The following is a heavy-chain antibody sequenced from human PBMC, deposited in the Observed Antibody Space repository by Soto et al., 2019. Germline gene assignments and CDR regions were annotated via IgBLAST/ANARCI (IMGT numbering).Heavy chain of an antibody. V-gene: IGHV4-39*01. D-gene: IGHD3-10*01. Sequence: SETLSLTCTVSGGSISSSSYYWGWIRQPPGKGLEWIGSIYYSGSTYYNPSLKSRVTISVDTSKNQLSLKLSSVTAADTAVYYCVLLWFGELPNFDYWGQGTLVTVSS. J-gene: IGHJ4*02. CDR2: IYYSGST. CDR1: GGSISSSSYY. CDR3: VLLWFGELPNFDY.